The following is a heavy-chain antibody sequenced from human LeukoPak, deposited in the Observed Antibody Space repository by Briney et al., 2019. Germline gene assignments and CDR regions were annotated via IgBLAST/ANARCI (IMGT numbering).Heavy chain of an antibody. CDR2: ICSDGSDI. V-gene: IGHV3-48*03. J-gene: IGHJ4*02. D-gene: IGHD3-10*01. Sequence: GGPLSLLCGASGFIYRTYEVNCLPHSPGKGLEGVSYICSDGSDIRYADSVKGRFTVSRDSAMNSLYLQINSLRAEDTAVYYCARDLLVPGVFMDHWGQGTLVTVSS. CDR1: GFIYRTYE. CDR3: ARDLLVPGVFMDH.